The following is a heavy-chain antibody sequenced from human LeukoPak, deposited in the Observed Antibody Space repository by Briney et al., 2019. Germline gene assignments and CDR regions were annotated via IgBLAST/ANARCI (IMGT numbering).Heavy chain of an antibody. CDR1: GGSISSYY. CDR2: IYYSGST. CDR3: ARNGGYSYRGGYYYYMDV. J-gene: IGHJ6*03. D-gene: IGHD5-18*01. V-gene: IGHV4-59*12. Sequence: SETLSLTCTVPGGSISSYYWSWIRQPPGKGLEYIGYIYYSGSTNYNPSLKSRVTISVDTSKNQFSLKLSSVTAADAAVYYCARNGGYSYRGGYYYYMDVWGKGTTVTVSS.